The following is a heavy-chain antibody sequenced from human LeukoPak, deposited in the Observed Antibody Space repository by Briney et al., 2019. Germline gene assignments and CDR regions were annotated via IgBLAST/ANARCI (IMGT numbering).Heavy chain of an antibody. J-gene: IGHJ4*02. V-gene: IGHV1-8*01. CDR2: MNPNSGNT. CDR1: GYTFTSYD. D-gene: IGHD6-19*01. CDR3: ARGGYSSGWYNY. Sequence: ASVKVSCKASGYTFTSYDINWVRQATGQGLEWMGWMNPNSGNTGYAQKFQGRVTMTRNTFISTAYMELSSLRSEDTAVYYCARGGYSSGWYNYWGQGTLVTVSS.